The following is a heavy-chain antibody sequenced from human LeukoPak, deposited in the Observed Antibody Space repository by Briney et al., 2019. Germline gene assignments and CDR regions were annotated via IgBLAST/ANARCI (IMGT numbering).Heavy chain of an antibody. CDR3: ARARHLSYYYDSSGSSGGYYYYYYMDV. J-gene: IGHJ6*03. CDR2: IYTSGST. CDR1: GGSISSYY. V-gene: IGHV4-4*07. Sequence: ASETLSLTCTVSGGSISSYYWSWIRQPAGKGLEWIGRIYTSGSTNYNPSLKSRVTMSVDTSKNQFSLKLSSVTAADTAVYYCARARHLSYYYDSSGSSGGYYYYYYMDVWGKGTTVTISS. D-gene: IGHD3-22*01.